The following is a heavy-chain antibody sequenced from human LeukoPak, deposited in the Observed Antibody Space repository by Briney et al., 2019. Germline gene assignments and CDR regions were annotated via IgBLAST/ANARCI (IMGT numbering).Heavy chain of an antibody. CDR1: GDSISRGGYY. D-gene: IGHD3-16*01. J-gene: IGHJ6*02. CDR3: ARHTWLGGGHYGMDV. V-gene: IGHV4-39*01. Sequence: TSETLSLTCTVSGDSISRGGYYWSWIRQPPGKGLEWIGSIYYSGSTYYNPSLKSRVTISVDTSKNQFSLKLSSVTAADTAVYYCARHTWLGGGHYGMDVWGQGTTVTVSS. CDR2: IYYSGST.